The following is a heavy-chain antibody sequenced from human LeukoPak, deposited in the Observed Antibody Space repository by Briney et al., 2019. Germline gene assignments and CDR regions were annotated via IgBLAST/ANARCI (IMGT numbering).Heavy chain of an antibody. Sequence: ASVKVFCKASGYTFTSYDINWVRQATGQGLEWMGWMNPNSGNTGYAQKFQGRVTMTRNTSISTAYMELSSLGSEDTAVYYCARGQYDYGDPMDYWGQGTLVTVSS. CDR1: GYTFTSYD. CDR3: ARGQYDYGDPMDY. D-gene: IGHD4-17*01. CDR2: MNPNSGNT. V-gene: IGHV1-8*01. J-gene: IGHJ4*02.